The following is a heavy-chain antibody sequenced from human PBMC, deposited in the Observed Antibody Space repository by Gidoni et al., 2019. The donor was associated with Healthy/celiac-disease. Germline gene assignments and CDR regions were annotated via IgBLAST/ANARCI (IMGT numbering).Heavy chain of an antibody. D-gene: IGHD2-8*01. J-gene: IGHJ3*02. CDR3: ARDLPGLCYDFVGGGVDI. Sequence: EVQLVESGGGLVQPGGSLRLSCAASGFTFSSYWMSWVRQAPGKGLEWVANIKQDGSDNYYVDSVKGRFTISRNNAKNSLFLQMNSLSAEDTAVYYCARDLPGLCYDFVGGGVDIWGQGTMVTVSS. CDR1: GFTFSSYW. V-gene: IGHV3-7*01. CDR2: IKQDGSDN.